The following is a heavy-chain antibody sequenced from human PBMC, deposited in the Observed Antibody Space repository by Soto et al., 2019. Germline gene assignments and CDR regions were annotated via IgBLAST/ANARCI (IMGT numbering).Heavy chain of an antibody. D-gene: IGHD2-2*01. CDR1: GYTFTSYD. CDR3: ARPVAMGAYYYYYYMDV. CDR2: MNPNSGNT. V-gene: IGHV1-8*01. J-gene: IGHJ6*03. Sequence: EASVKVSCKASGYTFTSYDINWVRQATGQGLEWMGWMNPNSGNTGYAQKFQGRVTMTRNTSISTAYMELSSLRSEDTAVYYCARPVAMGAYYYYYYMDVWGKGTTVTVSS.